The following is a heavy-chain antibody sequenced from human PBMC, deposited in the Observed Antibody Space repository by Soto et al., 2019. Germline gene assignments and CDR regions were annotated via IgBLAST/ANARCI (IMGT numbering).Heavy chain of an antibody. V-gene: IGHV5-10-1*01. CDR1: GYSFTSYW. CDR3: AKDDFTDRGEDYFDH. D-gene: IGHD2-21*01. Sequence: GESLKISCKGSGYSFTSYWISWVRQMPGKGLEWMGRIDPSDSYTNYSPSFQGHVTISADKSISTAYLQWSSLRAEDTAVYFCAKDDFTDRGEDYFDHWGPGTLVTVSS. CDR2: IDPSDSYT. J-gene: IGHJ4*02.